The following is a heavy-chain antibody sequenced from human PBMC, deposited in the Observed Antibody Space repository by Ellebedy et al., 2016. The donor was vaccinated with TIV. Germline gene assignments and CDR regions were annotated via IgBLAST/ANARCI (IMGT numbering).Heavy chain of an antibody. J-gene: IGHJ4*02. Sequence: AASVKVSCKASGYTFTSYDINWVRQATGQGLEWMGWMNPNSGNTGYAQKFQGRVTMTRNTSLSTAYMELSSLRSEDTAVYYCARRLPGIAVAGNYWGQGTLVTVSS. D-gene: IGHD6-19*01. CDR2: MNPNSGNT. CDR3: ARRLPGIAVAGNY. V-gene: IGHV1-8*01. CDR1: GYTFTSYD.